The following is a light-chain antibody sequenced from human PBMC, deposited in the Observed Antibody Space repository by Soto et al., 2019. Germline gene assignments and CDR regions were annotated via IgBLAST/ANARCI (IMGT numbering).Light chain of an antibody. CDR1: QGVNSY. V-gene: IGKV1-9*01. CDR3: QQLYTYPLT. CDR2: TAS. Sequence: DIQLTQSPSFLSASVGDRVTVTCRASQGVNSYLAWYQQKPGKAPKLLIYTASTLQSGVPSRFSGSGSGTEFTLTITSLQPEDFAAYYCQQLYTYPLTVGGATKVEIK. J-gene: IGKJ4*01.